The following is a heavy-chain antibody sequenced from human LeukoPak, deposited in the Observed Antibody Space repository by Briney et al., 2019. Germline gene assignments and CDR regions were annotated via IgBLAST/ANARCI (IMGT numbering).Heavy chain of an antibody. Sequence: PSETLSLTCAVYGGSFSGYYWSWIRQPPGKGLEWIGEINHSGSTNYNPSLKSRVTISVDTSKNQFSLKLSSVTAADTAVYYCARSATVVPAAPYFDYWGQGTLVTVSS. J-gene: IGHJ4*02. D-gene: IGHD2-2*01. CDR1: GGSFSGYY. V-gene: IGHV4-34*01. CDR3: ARSATVVPAAPYFDY. CDR2: INHSGST.